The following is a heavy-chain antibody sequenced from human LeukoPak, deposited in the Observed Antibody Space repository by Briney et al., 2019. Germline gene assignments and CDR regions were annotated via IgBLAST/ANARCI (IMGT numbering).Heavy chain of an antibody. V-gene: IGHV3-30-3*01. D-gene: IGHD2-2*01. CDR2: ISYDGSNK. J-gene: IGHJ4*02. CDR1: GFTFSSYA. CDR3: ARAYMRPTQNDIVVVPAQGY. Sequence: PGGSLRLSCAASGFTFSSYAMHWVRQAPGKGLEWVAVISYDGSNKYYADSVKGRFTISRDNAKNSLYLQMNSLRAEDTAVYYCARAYMRPTQNDIVVVPAQGYWGQGTLVTVSS.